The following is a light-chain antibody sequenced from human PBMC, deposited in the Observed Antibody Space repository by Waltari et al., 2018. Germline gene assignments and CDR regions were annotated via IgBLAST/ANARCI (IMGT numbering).Light chain of an antibody. CDR1: PSIRTW. V-gene: IGKV1-5*03. Sequence: DIQMTQSPSTLSASVGDRVTIPCRASPSIRTWLAWYQQKPGKAPKFLIYEASSLQSGVPSRFSGSGSGTEFTLTINNLQPDDFATYYCQQYNTYSLTFGGGTKVEIK. CDR2: EAS. CDR3: QQYNTYSLT. J-gene: IGKJ4*01.